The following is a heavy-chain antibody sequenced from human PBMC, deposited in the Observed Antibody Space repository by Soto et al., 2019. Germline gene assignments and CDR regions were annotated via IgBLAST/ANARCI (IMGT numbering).Heavy chain of an antibody. CDR1: GGSISRYY. Sequence: PSETLSLTCTVSGGSISRYYWSWIRQPPGKGLEWIGYIYYSGSTNYNPSLKSRVTISVDTSKNQFSLKLSSVTAADTAVYYCARLRITMVRGVINGDYYLDYWGQGTLVQSPQ. D-gene: IGHD3-10*01. J-gene: IGHJ4*02. CDR2: IYYSGST. CDR3: ARLRITMVRGVINGDYYLDY. V-gene: IGHV4-59*01.